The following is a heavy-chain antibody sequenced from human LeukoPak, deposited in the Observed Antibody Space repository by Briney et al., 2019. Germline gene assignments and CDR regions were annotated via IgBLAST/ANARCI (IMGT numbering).Heavy chain of an antibody. V-gene: IGHV4-59*01. CDR2: IHYSGST. Sequence: PSETLSLTCTVSGGSINGYYWNWIRQPPGEGLEWIGYIHYSGSTNYNPSLNSRITILVDTSKNQFSLKLSSVTAADTAMYFCARRGSTWLGFDSWGQGTLVTVSS. CDR3: ARRGSTWLGFDS. CDR1: GGSINGYY. J-gene: IGHJ4*02. D-gene: IGHD6-13*01.